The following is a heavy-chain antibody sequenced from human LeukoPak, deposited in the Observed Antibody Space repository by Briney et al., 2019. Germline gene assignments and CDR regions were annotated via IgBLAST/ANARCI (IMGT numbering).Heavy chain of an antibody. CDR1: GGSISSGNYY. J-gene: IGHJ4*02. Sequence: SQTLSLTCTVSGGSISSGNYYWSWIRQHPGKGLEWIGYMYYRGSTYYNPSLKSRVTISVDTSKNQFSLKLRSVTAADTAVYYCARSYGYGTNFDYWGQGTLVTVSS. CDR2: MYYRGST. D-gene: IGHD5-18*01. V-gene: IGHV4-31*03. CDR3: ARSYGYGTNFDY.